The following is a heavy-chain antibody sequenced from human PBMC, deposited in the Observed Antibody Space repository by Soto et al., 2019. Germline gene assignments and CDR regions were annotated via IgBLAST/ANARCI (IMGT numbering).Heavy chain of an antibody. V-gene: IGHV4-4*07. D-gene: IGHD6-19*01. CDR3: ARDREAGYNFYYGMDV. CDR1: VADINTDS. CDR2: IYTSASI. Sequence: PSEAPSLTCGVFVADINTDSWTWIRQPSGKGLEWIGRIYTSASINYNPSLKGRVTLSVDTSTNQVSLRLASVTAADTAIYYCARDREAGYNFYYGMDVWGQGTTVTVSS. J-gene: IGHJ6*02.